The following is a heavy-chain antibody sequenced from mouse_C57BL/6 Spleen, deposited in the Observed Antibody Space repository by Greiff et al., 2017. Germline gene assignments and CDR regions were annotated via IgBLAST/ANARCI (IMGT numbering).Heavy chain of an antibody. CDR3: ALQLGQAY. CDR2: IVPSDSYT. V-gene: IGHV1-59*01. D-gene: IGHD4-1*02. CDR1: GYTFTSYW. Sequence: QVQLQQPGAELVRPGTSVKLSCKASGYTFTSYWMHWVKQRPGQGLEWIGVIVPSDSYTNYNQKFKGKATLTVDTSSSTAYMQLSSLTSEDSAVYYCALQLGQAYWGQGTLVTVSA. J-gene: IGHJ3*01.